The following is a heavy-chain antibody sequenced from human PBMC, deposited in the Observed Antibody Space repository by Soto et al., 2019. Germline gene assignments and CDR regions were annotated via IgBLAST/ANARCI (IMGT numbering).Heavy chain of an antibody. D-gene: IGHD4-17*01. CDR2: IIPIFGTA. CDR1: GGTFSSYA. V-gene: IGHV1-69*06. Sequence: SVKVSCKASGGTFSSYAISRVRQAPGQGLEWMGGIIPIFGTANYAQKFQGRVTITADKSTSTAYMELRSLRSDDTAVYYCARDPAGSVTTPYYYYGMDVWGQGTTVTVSS. CDR3: ARDPAGSVTTPYYYYGMDV. J-gene: IGHJ6*02.